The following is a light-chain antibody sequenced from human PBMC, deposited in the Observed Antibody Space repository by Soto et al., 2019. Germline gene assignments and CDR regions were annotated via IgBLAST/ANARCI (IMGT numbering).Light chain of an antibody. CDR2: GAP. Sequence: EIVLTQSPGTLSLSPGERATLSFRASQRVSSSYLAWYQQIPGQAPRLLIHGAPSRAPGIPDRFSGSGSGTDLTLTISRLEPEDFAISYYQHYGGSPTFGQGTRLEIK. V-gene: IGKV3-20*01. J-gene: IGKJ5*01. CDR1: QRVSSSY. CDR3: QHYGGSPT.